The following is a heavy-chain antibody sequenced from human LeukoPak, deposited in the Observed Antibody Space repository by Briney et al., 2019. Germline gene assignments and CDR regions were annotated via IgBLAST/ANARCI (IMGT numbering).Heavy chain of an antibody. V-gene: IGHV3-43*02. CDR1: GFTFDDYA. CDR3: ATMATIPDHYFDY. CDR2: ISGDGGST. D-gene: IGHD5-24*01. J-gene: IGHJ4*02. Sequence: PGGSLRLSCAASGFTFDDYAMHWVRQAPGKGLEWVSLISGDGGSTYYADSVKGRFTISRDNSKNSLYLQMNSLRTEDTALYYCATMATIPDHYFDYWGQGTLVTVSS.